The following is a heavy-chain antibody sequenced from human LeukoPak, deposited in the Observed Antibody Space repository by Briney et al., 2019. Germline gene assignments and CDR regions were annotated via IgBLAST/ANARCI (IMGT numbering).Heavy chain of an antibody. CDR3: ARDGGDSSGYYSGIFDY. Sequence: GGSLRLSCAASGFTFSSYAMHWVRQAPGKGLEWVAVISYDGSNKYYADSVKGRFTISRDNSKNTLYLQMSSLRAEDTAVYYCARDGGDSSGYYSGIFDYWGQGTLVTVSS. D-gene: IGHD3-22*01. CDR1: GFTFSSYA. V-gene: IGHV3-30*04. CDR2: ISYDGSNK. J-gene: IGHJ4*02.